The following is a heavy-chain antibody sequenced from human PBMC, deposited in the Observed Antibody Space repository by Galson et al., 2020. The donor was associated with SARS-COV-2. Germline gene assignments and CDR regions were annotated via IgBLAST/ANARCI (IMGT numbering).Heavy chain of an antibody. CDR3: AREGAVAGYYYYYGMDV. Sequence: SETLSLTCTVSGGSISSYYWSWIRQPPGKGLEWIGYIYYSGSTNYNPSLKSRVTISVDTSKNQFSLKLSSVTAADTAVYYCAREGAVAGYYYYYGMDVWGQGTTVTVSS. CDR2: IYYSGST. V-gene: IGHV4-59*01. D-gene: IGHD6-19*01. CDR1: GGSISSYY. J-gene: IGHJ6*02.